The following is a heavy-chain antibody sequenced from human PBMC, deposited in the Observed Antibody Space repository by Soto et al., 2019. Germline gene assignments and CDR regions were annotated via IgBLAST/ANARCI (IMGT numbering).Heavy chain of an antibody. CDR3: ARDLWPDYYDSSGYSNWFDP. Sequence: ASVKVSCKASGYTFTSYGISWVRQAPGQGLEWMGWISAYNGNTNYAQKLQGRVTMTTDTSTSTAYMELRSLRSDDTAVYYCARDLWPDYYDSSGYSNWFDPWGQGTLVTVSS. V-gene: IGHV1-18*01. CDR1: GYTFTSYG. J-gene: IGHJ5*02. CDR2: ISAYNGNT. D-gene: IGHD3-22*01.